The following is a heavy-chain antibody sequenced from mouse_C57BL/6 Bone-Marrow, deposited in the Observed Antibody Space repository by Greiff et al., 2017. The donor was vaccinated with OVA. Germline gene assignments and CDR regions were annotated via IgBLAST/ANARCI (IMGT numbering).Heavy chain of an antibody. Sequence: EVQLEQSGPELVKPGASVKISCKASGYTFTDYYMNWVKQSHGKSLEWIGDINPNNGGTSYNQKFKGKATLTVDKSSSTAYMELRSLTSEDSAVYYCARSKGRSSYDWYFDVWGTGTTVTVSS. CDR2: INPNNGGT. V-gene: IGHV1-26*01. CDR1: GYTFTDYY. J-gene: IGHJ1*03. D-gene: IGHD1-1*01. CDR3: ARSKGRSSYDWYFDV.